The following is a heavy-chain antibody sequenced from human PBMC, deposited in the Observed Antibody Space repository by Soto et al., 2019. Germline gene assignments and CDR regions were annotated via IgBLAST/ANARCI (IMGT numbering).Heavy chain of an antibody. Sequence: QVHLVQSGDEVKKPGASVKVSCKASGYTFTSYGITWVRQAPGQGLEWMGWISAHNGNTDYAQKLQGRVIVTRDTSTSTAYMELRSLIYYDTAVYYYARRRHGDYWGQGALVTVSS. V-gene: IGHV1-18*01. CDR1: GYTFTSYG. CDR2: ISAHNGNT. CDR3: ARRRHGDY. J-gene: IGHJ4*02.